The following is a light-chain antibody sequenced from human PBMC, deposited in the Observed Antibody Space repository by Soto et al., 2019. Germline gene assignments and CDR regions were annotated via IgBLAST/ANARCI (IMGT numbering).Light chain of an antibody. CDR3: SSYTTSNTRQLV. Sequence: QSALTQPASVSGSPGQSITISCTGTSSDVGGYNYVSWYQHHPGKAPKLMIFDVSNRPSGVSNRFSGSKSGNTASLTISGLRPEDEADYYCSSYTTSNTRQLVFGTGTKVTVL. CDR2: DVS. J-gene: IGLJ1*01. CDR1: SSDVGGYNY. V-gene: IGLV2-14*03.